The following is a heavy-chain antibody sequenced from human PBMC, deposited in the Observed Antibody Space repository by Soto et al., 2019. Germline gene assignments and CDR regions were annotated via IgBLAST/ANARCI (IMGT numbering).Heavy chain of an antibody. V-gene: IGHV4-39*07. CDR2: IYYSGST. CDR1: GDSISDDTYY. Sequence: SETLSLTCTVSGDSISDDTYYWGWIRQPPGKGLEWIGSIYYSGSTYYNPSLKSRVTMSVDTSKNQLSLKLSSVTAADTAVYYCARAPTPWGQGTLVTVSS. CDR3: ARAPTP. J-gene: IGHJ5*02.